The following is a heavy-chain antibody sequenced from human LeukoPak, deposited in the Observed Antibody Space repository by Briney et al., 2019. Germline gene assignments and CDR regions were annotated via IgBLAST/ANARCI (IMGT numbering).Heavy chain of an antibody. CDR2: ISSSSSYI. CDR1: GFTFSSYS. J-gene: IGHJ4*02. Sequence: PRGSLRLSCAASGFTFSSYSMNWVRQAPGKGLEWVSSISSSSSYIYYADSVKGRFTISRDNAENSLYLQMNSLRAEDTAVYYCARSDDYVWGSYRYPNYWGQGTLVTVSS. CDR3: ARSDDYVWGSYRYPNY. V-gene: IGHV3-21*01. D-gene: IGHD3-16*02.